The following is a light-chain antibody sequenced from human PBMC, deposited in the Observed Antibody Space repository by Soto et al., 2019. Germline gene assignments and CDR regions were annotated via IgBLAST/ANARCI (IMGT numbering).Light chain of an antibody. CDR3: QQYITFPYT. J-gene: IGKJ2*01. CDR1: QTISSW. Sequence: DIQMTQSPSTLSASVGDRVTITCRASQTISSWLAGYQQKPGKAPDLLIYDASSLQDGVPSRFSGRGSGTEFTLTISSLQPDDFATYFCQQYITFPYTFGQGTKLEIK. V-gene: IGKV1-5*01. CDR2: DAS.